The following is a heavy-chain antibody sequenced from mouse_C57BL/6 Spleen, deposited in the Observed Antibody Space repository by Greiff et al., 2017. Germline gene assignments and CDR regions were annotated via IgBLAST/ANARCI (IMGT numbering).Heavy chain of an antibody. V-gene: IGHV3-6*01. CDR1: GYSITSGYY. J-gene: IGHJ1*03. CDR3: AREWDWYFDV. CDR2: ISYDGSN. Sequence: EVKVEESGPGLVKPSQSLSLTCSVTGYSITSGYYWNWIRQFPGNKLEWMGYISYDGSNNYNPSLKNRISITRDTSKNQFFLKLNSVTTEDTATYYCAREWDWYFDVWGTGTTVTVSS.